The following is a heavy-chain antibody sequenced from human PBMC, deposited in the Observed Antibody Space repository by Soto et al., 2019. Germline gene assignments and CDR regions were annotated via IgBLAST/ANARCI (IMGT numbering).Heavy chain of an antibody. CDR1: GFTFRIYG. J-gene: IGHJ6*02. CDR3: ARDRLVPYGYGMDV. D-gene: IGHD2-2*01. V-gene: IGHV3-33*01. Sequence: QMQLVESGGGVVQPGRSLRLSCAASGFTFRIYGIHWVRQAPGKGLEWVARIWCDGSNKYYSDSVKGRCAVSRDNSKNTLYLQMNSLRVEDTAVYYCARDRLVPYGYGMDVWSQGNTVTVSS. CDR2: IWCDGSNK.